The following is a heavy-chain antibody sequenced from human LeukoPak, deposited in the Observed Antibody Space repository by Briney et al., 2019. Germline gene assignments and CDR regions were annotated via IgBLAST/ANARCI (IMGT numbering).Heavy chain of an antibody. CDR3: ARDRGTWSDDGFDY. J-gene: IGHJ4*02. CDR2: IYISGST. Sequence: SETLSLTCTVSGGSISSYYWSWIRQPAGKGLEGIGRIYISGSTNYNPSLTSRVTMSVDTSKNQFSLKLSSVTAADTAVYYCARDRGTWSDDGFDYWGQGTLVTVSS. CDR1: GGSISSYY. D-gene: IGHD1-1*01. V-gene: IGHV4-4*07.